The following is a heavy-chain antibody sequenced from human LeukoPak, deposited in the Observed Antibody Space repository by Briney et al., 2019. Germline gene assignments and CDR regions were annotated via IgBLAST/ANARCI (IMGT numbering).Heavy chain of an antibody. D-gene: IGHD6-19*01. Sequence: PGGSLRLSCAASGFTVSSNYMSWVRQAPGKGLEWVSYIDDSTTTTHYADSVKGRFTISRDNAKNSLYLQINSLRAEDTAVYYCARLIRTSGWYGDYWGQGTLVTVSS. V-gene: IGHV3-48*01. J-gene: IGHJ4*02. CDR1: GFTVSSNY. CDR2: IDDSTTTT. CDR3: ARLIRTSGWYGDY.